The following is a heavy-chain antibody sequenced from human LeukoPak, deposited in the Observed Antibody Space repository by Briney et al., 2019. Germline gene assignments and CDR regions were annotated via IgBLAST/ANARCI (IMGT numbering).Heavy chain of an antibody. Sequence: SETLSLTCTVSGGSISSYYWSWIRQPPGKGLERIGSIYYSGSTYYNPSLKSRVTISVDTSKNQFSLKLSSVTAADTAVYYCAREVAGYYYYYYMDVWGKGTTVTVSS. CDR3: AREVAGYYYYYYMDV. CDR2: IYYSGST. CDR1: GGSISSYY. J-gene: IGHJ6*03. V-gene: IGHV4-59*12.